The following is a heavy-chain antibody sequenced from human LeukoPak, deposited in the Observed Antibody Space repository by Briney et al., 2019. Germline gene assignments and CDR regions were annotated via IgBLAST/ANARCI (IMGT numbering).Heavy chain of an antibody. Sequence: GGSLRLSCAASGFTFSSYWVHWVRQAPGKGLVWVSRINSDGSSTSYADSVKGRFTISRDNAKNTLYLQMNSLRAEDTAVYYCARVWTAVVPAAMPIYYFDYWGQGTLVTVSS. J-gene: IGHJ4*02. CDR1: GFTFSSYW. D-gene: IGHD2-2*01. CDR3: ARVWTAVVPAAMPIYYFDY. CDR2: INSDGSST. V-gene: IGHV3-74*01.